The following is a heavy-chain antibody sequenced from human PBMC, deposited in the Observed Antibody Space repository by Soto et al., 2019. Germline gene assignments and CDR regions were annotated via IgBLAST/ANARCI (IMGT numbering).Heavy chain of an antibody. V-gene: IGHV3-48*01. CDR1: GFTFSSSS. J-gene: IGHJ4*02. CDR2: IDTLSSTM. D-gene: IGHD6-6*01. CDR3: AKGGVAARLRPHYFDY. Sequence: GGSLRLSCAASGFTFSSSSMNWVRQAPGKGLEWVSFIDTLSSTMYYADSVRGRFTISRDNAKNSLYLQMNSLRAEDTAVYYCAKGGVAARLRPHYFDYWGQGTLVTVSS.